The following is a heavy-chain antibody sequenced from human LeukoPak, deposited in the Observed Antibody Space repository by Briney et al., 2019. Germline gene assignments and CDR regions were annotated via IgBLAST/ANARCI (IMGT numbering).Heavy chain of an antibody. Sequence: PGGSLRLSCAASGFTFSDHYMDWVRQAPGKGLEWVGRSRNEANSYTTEYAASVKGRFTISRDDSKNSLYLQMNSLKTEDTAVYYCTRALVGAGNDIWGQGTMVTVSS. V-gene: IGHV3-72*01. CDR3: TRALVGAGNDI. CDR2: SRNEANSYTT. D-gene: IGHD1-26*01. J-gene: IGHJ3*02. CDR1: GFTFSDHY.